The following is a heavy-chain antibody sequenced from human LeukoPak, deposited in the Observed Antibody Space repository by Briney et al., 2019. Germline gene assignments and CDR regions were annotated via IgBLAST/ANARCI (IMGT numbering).Heavy chain of an antibody. Sequence: SGGSLRLSCAASGFTFSSYGMHWVRQAPGKGLEWVAFIRYDGSNKYYADSVKGRFTISRDNPKNTLYLQMNSLRAEDTAVYYCAKPVTEDYYYYYYMDVWGKGTTVTVSS. D-gene: IGHD4-23*01. CDR3: AKPVTEDYYYYYYMDV. J-gene: IGHJ6*03. CDR1: GFTFSSYG. CDR2: IRYDGSNK. V-gene: IGHV3-30*02.